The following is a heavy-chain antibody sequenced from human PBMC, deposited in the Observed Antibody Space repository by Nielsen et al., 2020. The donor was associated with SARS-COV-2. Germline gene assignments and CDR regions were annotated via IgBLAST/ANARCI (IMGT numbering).Heavy chain of an antibody. Sequence: GESLKISCAASGFTFSGSTVHWVRQAPGKGLTWVSHINFDGTGTSYADSVKGRFTISRDNAKNTVYLQMNSLRAEDTAVYYCARDGVVGSTNTFDVWGQGTVVTVSS. J-gene: IGHJ3*01. V-gene: IGHV3-74*01. CDR2: INFDGTGT. D-gene: IGHD1-26*01. CDR3: ARDGVVGSTNTFDV. CDR1: GFTFSGST.